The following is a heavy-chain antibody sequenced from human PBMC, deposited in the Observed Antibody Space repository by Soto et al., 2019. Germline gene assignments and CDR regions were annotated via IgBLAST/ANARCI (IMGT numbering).Heavy chain of an antibody. Sequence: QVQLVQSGAEGKKPGSSVKVSCKTSGGTFRTSAISWVRQAPGQGLEWMGGIMPVFPTPDYAQKFQGRVTITADESTSTAYMELSSLRSEDTAVYYCARDKDRQQLGGNYYYIMDVWGQGTTVTVSS. J-gene: IGHJ6*01. D-gene: IGHD3-3*02. CDR1: GGTFRTSA. CDR2: IMPVFPTP. CDR3: ARDKDRQQLGGNYYYIMDV. V-gene: IGHV1-69*12.